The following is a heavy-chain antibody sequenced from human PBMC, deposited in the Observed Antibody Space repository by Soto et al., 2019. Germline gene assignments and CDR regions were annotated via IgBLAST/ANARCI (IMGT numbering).Heavy chain of an antibody. J-gene: IGHJ4*02. CDR3: TRDSGCGGDCYENYFDY. D-gene: IGHD2-21*02. CDR1: GFTFGDYA. Sequence: PGGSLRLSCTASGFTFGDYAMTWFRLAPGRGQEWLGFIRSRAYGGTTGYAASVYGRFTISRDDSKSIAYLQMNSLKTEDTAVYYCTRDSGCGGDCYENYFDYWGQGT. CDR2: IRSRAYGGTT. V-gene: IGHV3-49*03.